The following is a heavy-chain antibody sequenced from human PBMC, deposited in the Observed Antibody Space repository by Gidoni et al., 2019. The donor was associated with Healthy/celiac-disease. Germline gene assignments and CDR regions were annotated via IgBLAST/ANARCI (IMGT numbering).Heavy chain of an antibody. Sequence: QVQLVQSGAEVKKPGASVKVSCTASGYTFTSYYMHWVRQAPGQGLEWMGIINPSGGSTSYAQKFQGRVTMTRDTSTSTVYMELSSLRSEDTAVYYCAGGGVSGVVIPYNWFDPWGQGTLVTVSS. CDR3: AGGGVSGVVIPYNWFDP. D-gene: IGHD3-3*01. V-gene: IGHV1-46*01. CDR1: GYTFTSYY. J-gene: IGHJ5*02. CDR2: INPSGGST.